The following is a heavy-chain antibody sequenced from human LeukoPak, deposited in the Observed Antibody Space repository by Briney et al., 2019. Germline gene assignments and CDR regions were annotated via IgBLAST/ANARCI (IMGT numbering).Heavy chain of an antibody. Sequence: PSETLSLTCTVSGGSISSSSYYWGWIRQPPGKGLEWIGSIYYSGSTYYNPSLKSRVTISVDTSKNQFSLKLSSVTAADTAVYYCARHPLHYDSSGYYDWGQGTMVTVSS. CDR1: GGSISSSSYY. CDR2: IYYSGST. CDR3: ARHPLHYDSSGYYD. D-gene: IGHD3-22*01. J-gene: IGHJ3*01. V-gene: IGHV4-39*01.